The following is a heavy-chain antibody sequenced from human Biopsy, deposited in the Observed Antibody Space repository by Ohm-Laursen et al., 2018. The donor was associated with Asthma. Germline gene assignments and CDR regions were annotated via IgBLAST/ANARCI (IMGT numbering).Heavy chain of an antibody. V-gene: IGHV1-18*01. J-gene: IGHJ6*02. CDR3: ARAVDYSHYYGIDV. CDR1: GYTFNSAS. Sequence: ASVKVSCKTSGYTFNSASITWVRQAPGQGLEWMGWISVYNGNTKVAQKLQDRVTMITDTSPSTAYMELRSLRSDDTAVYFCARAVDYSHYYGIDVWGQGTTVTVS. D-gene: IGHD3-10*01. CDR2: ISVYNGNT.